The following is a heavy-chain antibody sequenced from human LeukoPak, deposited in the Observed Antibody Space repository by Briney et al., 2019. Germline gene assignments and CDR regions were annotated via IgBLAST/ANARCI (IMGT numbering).Heavy chain of an antibody. CDR1: GFTFSSYW. CDR2: INSDGSIT. CDR3: ASVVPAAVY. V-gene: IGHV3-74*01. D-gene: IGHD2-2*01. J-gene: IGHJ4*02. Sequence: GGSLRLSCAASGFTFSSYWMHWVRQAPGKGLVWVSRINSDGSITTCADSVKGRFTISRDNAKNTLYLQMNSLRAEDTAVYYCASVVPAAVYWGQGTLVTVSS.